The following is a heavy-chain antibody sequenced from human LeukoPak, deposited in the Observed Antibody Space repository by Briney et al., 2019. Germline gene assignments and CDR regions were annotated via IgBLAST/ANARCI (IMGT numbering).Heavy chain of an antibody. Sequence: GGSLRLSCAASGFTLGTNWMHWVRHAPGKGLVWVSRINRDGSGTIYADSVKGRFTISIDNAENTLYLQMNSLRAEDTAVYYCAREVTGYGGGPLFDFWGQGILVTVSS. CDR3: AREVTGYGGGPLFDF. D-gene: IGHD4-23*01. CDR1: GFTLGTNW. J-gene: IGHJ4*02. V-gene: IGHV3-74*01. CDR2: INRDGSGT.